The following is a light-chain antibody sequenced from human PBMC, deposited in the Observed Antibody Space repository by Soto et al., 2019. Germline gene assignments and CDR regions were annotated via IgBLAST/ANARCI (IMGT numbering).Light chain of an antibody. Sequence: EIVLTQSPGTLSLSPGQRATLSCRASQSVTTYLAWYQQKPGQAPRLLIYDASTMATGTPARFSGCRSGTDFTVTISSVEAEDFAVDDCQQRSNWPPSYTLGQGTKFEIK. V-gene: IGKV3-11*01. CDR3: QQRSNWPPSYT. J-gene: IGKJ2*01. CDR2: DAS. CDR1: QSVTTY.